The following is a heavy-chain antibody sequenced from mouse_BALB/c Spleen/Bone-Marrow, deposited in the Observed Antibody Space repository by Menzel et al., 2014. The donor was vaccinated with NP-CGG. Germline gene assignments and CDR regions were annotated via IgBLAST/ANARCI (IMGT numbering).Heavy chain of an antibody. CDR2: IDPETGGT. J-gene: IGHJ4*01. D-gene: IGHD2-1*01. V-gene: IGHV1-15*01. CDR3: TRSLYGNYVMDF. CDR1: GYTFTDYE. Sequence: VQLQKSGAELVRPGASVALSCKASGYTFTDYEMHWVKQTPVHGLEWIGAIDPETGGTAYNQKFKGKATLTADKSSSTAYMELRSLTSEDSAVYYCTRSLYGNYVMDFWGQGTSVTVSS.